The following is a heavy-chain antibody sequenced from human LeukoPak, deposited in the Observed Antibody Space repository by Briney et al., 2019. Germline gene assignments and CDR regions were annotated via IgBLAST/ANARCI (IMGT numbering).Heavy chain of an antibody. J-gene: IGHJ4*02. CDR3: ARDPYSSGSFDY. CDR2: IRYDGSHK. CDR1: GFTFSSYS. Sequence: GGSLRLSCAASGFTFSSYSMNWVRQAPGKGLEWVAFIRYDGSHKYYVDSVKGRFIISRDNSKNTLYLQMNSLRAEDTAVYYCARDPYSSGSFDYWGQGTLVTVSS. D-gene: IGHD6-19*01. V-gene: IGHV3-30*02.